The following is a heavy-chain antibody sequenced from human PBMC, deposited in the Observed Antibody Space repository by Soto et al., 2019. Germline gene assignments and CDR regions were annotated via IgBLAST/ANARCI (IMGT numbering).Heavy chain of an antibody. CDR2: INSDGSNT. CDR1: GFTFRNYW. J-gene: IGHJ6*01. CDR3: TRGAWQQLAPRVDPYGMDV. V-gene: IGHV3-74*01. Sequence: GGSLRLSCAASGFTFRNYWMHWVRQAPGKGLVWVSRINSDGSNTGNADSVKGRFTISRDNAKNMLYLQMNSLRDEDTAVYYCTRGAWQQLAPRVDPYGMDVWGQGTTVTVSS. D-gene: IGHD6-13*01.